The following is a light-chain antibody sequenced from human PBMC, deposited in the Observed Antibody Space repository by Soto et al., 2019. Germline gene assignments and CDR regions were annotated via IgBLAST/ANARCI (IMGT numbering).Light chain of an antibody. CDR3: SSYAGSDTFVV. CDR1: SSDVGGYNY. CDR2: EVS. V-gene: IGLV2-8*01. J-gene: IGLJ2*01. Sequence: QSALTQPPSASGSPGQSVTISCTGTSSDVGGYNYVSCYQQHPGRAPKLMLYEVSKRPSGVPHRFSGAKSGNTASLTVSGLQAEDEADYYCSSYAGSDTFVVFGGGTKLTVL.